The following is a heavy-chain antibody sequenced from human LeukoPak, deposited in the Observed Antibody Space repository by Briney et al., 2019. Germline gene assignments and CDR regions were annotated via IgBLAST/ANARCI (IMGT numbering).Heavy chain of an antibody. CDR3: ARDKALMLRGVIIRENYYYYMDV. CDR1: GFTFSSYS. CDR2: ISSSSGNI. V-gene: IGHV3-48*01. J-gene: IGHJ6*03. Sequence: PGGSLRLSCAASGFTFSSYSMNWVRQAPGKGLEWVSYISSSSGNIYYADSVKGRFTISRDNAKTSLYPQMNSLRAEDTAVYYCARDKALMLRGVIIRENYYYYMDVWGKGTTVTISS. D-gene: IGHD3-10*01.